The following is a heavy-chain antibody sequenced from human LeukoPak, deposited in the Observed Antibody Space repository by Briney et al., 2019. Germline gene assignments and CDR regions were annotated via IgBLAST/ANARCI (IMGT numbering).Heavy chain of an antibody. CDR3: AKERAAAVEGYFDY. Sequence: PGRSLRLSCAKSGFTFYNYGMHWVRQAPGKGLEWVAVIWHDESNKYYADSVKGRFTISRDNSKNTLYLQMNSLRAEDTAVYYCAKERAAAVEGYFDYWGQGTLVTVSS. V-gene: IGHV3-33*06. J-gene: IGHJ4*02. CDR1: GFTFYNYG. D-gene: IGHD6-13*01. CDR2: IWHDESNK.